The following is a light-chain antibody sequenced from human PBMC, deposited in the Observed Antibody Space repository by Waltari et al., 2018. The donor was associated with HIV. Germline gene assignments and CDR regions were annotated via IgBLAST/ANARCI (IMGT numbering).Light chain of an antibody. CDR3: CSYAGSYTWL. V-gene: IGLV2-11*01. CDR2: DVT. Sequence: QSALTQPRSVSGSPGQSVTISCIGTHSDVGGYNYVSWYRQHPGEAPKLIIYDVTKRPSGVPDRFSGAKSVNTASLTVSGLQADDEAEYYCCSYAGSYTWLFGGGTKLTVL. J-gene: IGLJ2*01. CDR1: HSDVGGYNY.